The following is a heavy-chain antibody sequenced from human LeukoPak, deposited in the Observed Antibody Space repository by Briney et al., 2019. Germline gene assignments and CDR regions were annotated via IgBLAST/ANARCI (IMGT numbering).Heavy chain of an antibody. CDR1: GGTFSSYA. V-gene: IGHV1-69*13. CDR3: AREGQSTALDVVLHYGMDV. Sequence: SVKVSCKASGGTFSSYAISWVRQAPGQGLEWMGGIIPIFGTANYAQKFQGRVTITADESTSTAYMELSSLRSEDTAVYYCAREGQSTALDVVLHYGMDVWGQGTTVTVSS. J-gene: IGHJ6*02. CDR2: IIPIFGTA. D-gene: IGHD2-15*01.